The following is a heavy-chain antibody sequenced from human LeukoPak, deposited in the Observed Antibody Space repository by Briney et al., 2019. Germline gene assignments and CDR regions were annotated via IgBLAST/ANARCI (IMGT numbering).Heavy chain of an antibody. Sequence: SETLSLTCAVYGGSFSGYYWSWIRQPPGKGLEWIGEINHSGSTNYNPSLKSRVTISVDTSKNQFSLKLSSVTAADTAVYYCAREDNCDYSGAFDIWGQGTMVTVSS. CDR2: INHSGST. CDR3: AREDNCDYSGAFDI. CDR1: GGSFSGYY. V-gene: IGHV4-34*01. J-gene: IGHJ3*02. D-gene: IGHD1-20*01.